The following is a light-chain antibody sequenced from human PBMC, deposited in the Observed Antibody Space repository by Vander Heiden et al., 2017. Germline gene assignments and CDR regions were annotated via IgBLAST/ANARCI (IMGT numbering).Light chain of an antibody. CDR3: QSYDSSLSGV. J-gene: IGLJ2*01. V-gene: IGLV1-40*01. Sequence: QSVLTQPPPVSGPPGPRVTIPCTGSSANIGAGYDVHWYQQLPGTAPKLLIYGNTNRPSGVPDRFSGSKSGTSASLAITGLQAEDEADYYCQSYDSSLSGVFGGGTKLTVL. CDR1: SANIGAGYD. CDR2: GNT.